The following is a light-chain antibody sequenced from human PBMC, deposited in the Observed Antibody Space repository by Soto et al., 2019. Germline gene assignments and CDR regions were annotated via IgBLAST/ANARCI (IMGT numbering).Light chain of an antibody. CDR2: DAS. CDR3: QQRSNWLSIT. V-gene: IGKV3-11*01. Sequence: EIVLTQSPATLSSSPGERATLSCRASQSVSTYLAWYQQKPGQPPRLLIYDASNRATGIPARFSGSGSGTDFTLTISSLEPEDFAVYYCQQRSNWLSITFGQGTRLEIK. CDR1: QSVSTY. J-gene: IGKJ5*01.